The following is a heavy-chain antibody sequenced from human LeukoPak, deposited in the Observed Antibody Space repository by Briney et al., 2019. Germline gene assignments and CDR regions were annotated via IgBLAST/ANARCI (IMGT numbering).Heavy chain of an antibody. CDR1: GGSINSGSYY. V-gene: IGHV4-39*07. J-gene: IGHJ5*02. CDR3: ASQFWSANKWFDP. CDR2: IYHSGST. D-gene: IGHD3-3*01. Sequence: SETLSLTCTVSGGSINSGSYYWGWIRQPPGKGLEWIGSIYHSGSTYYNPSLKSRVTMSLDLSKNHFSLKLSSVTAADTAVYYCASQFWSANKWFDPWGQGALVTVSS.